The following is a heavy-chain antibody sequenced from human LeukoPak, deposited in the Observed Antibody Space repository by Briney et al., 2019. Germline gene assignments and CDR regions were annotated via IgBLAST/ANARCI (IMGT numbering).Heavy chain of an antibody. J-gene: IGHJ4*02. V-gene: IGHV4-38-2*02. CDR3: ARGYREFDH. CDR1: GYSISSGFY. D-gene: IGHD5-18*01. Sequence: PSETLSLTCTVSGYSISSGFYWGWIRPPPGKGLEWIGSIYHSGSTYYNPSLKSRVTISVDTSKNQFSLKLSSVTAADTAVYYCARGYREFDHWGQGTLVTVSS. CDR2: IYHSGST.